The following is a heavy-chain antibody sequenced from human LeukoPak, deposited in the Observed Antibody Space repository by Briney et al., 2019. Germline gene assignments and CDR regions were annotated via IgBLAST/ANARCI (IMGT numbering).Heavy chain of an antibody. V-gene: IGHV1-46*01. CDR3: ARFGYDFWSGYYMFDY. Sequence: GASVKVSCKASGYTFTRYYMNWVRQAPGQGLEWMGIINPSGGSTSYAKTFQGRVTMTRDMSTSTVYMELSSLRSEDTAVYYCARFGYDFWSGYYMFDYWGQGTLVTVSS. J-gene: IGHJ4*02. D-gene: IGHD3-3*01. CDR2: INPSGGST. CDR1: GYTFTRYY.